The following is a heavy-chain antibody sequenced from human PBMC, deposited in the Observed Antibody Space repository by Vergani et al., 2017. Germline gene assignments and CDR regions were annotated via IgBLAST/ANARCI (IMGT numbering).Heavy chain of an antibody. D-gene: IGHD3-22*01. CDR3: AREYYYDSSGYQDDAFDI. J-gene: IGHJ3*02. V-gene: IGHV3-33*08. CDR2: IWYDGSNK. CDR1: GFTFDDYA. Sequence: VQLVESGGGLVQPGRSLRLSCAASGFTFDDYAMHWVRQAPGKGLEWVAVIWYDGSNKYYADSVKGRFTISRDNSKNTLYLQMNSLRAEDTAVYYCAREYYYDSSGYQDDAFDIWGQGTMVTVSS.